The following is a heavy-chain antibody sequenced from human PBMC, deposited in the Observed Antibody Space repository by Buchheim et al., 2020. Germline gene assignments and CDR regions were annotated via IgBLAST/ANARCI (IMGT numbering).Heavy chain of an antibody. CDR2: ISYDGSNK. Sequence: QVQLVESGGGVVQPGRSLRLSCAASGFTFSSYAMHWVRQAPGKGLEWVAVISYDGSNKYYADSVKGRFTISRDNSKNTLYLQMNSLRAEDTAVYYCARWHTDAFDIWGQGT. V-gene: IGHV3-30*04. CDR1: GFTFSSYA. J-gene: IGHJ3*02. CDR3: ARWHTDAFDI.